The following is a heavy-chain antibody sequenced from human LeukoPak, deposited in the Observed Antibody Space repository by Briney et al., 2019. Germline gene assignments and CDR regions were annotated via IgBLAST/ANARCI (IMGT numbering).Heavy chain of an antibody. CDR3: ARALTTVTRRYGMDV. D-gene: IGHD4-17*01. Sequence: SETLSLTCAVYGGSFSGYYWSWLRQPPGKGVEWIGEINHSGSTNYNPSLKSRVTISVDTSKNQFSLKLSSVTAADTAVYYCARALTTVTRRYGMDVWGQGTTVTVSS. J-gene: IGHJ6*02. CDR2: INHSGST. CDR1: GGSFSGYY. V-gene: IGHV4-34*01.